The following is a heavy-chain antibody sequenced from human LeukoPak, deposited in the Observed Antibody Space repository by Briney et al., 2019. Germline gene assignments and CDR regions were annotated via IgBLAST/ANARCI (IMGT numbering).Heavy chain of an antibody. Sequence: MSSETLSLTCTVSGVSISTFYWSWIRQPAGKGLEWIGRIYVSGSTDYNPSLASRVTISVDTSKNQFSLKLTSLTAADTAVYYCAREGQQLVPPFDYWGQGTLVTVSS. CDR3: AREGQQLVPPFDY. J-gene: IGHJ4*02. D-gene: IGHD6-6*01. V-gene: IGHV4-4*07. CDR2: IYVSGST. CDR1: GVSISTFY.